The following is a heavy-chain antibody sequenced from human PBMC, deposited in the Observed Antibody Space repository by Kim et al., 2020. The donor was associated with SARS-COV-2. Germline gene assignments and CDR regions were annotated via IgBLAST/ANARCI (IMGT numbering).Heavy chain of an antibody. J-gene: IGHJ3*02. CDR1: GGSFSGYY. D-gene: IGHD3-9*01. Sequence: SETLSLTCAVYGGSFSGYYWSWIRQPPGKGLEWIGEINHSGSTNYNPSLKSRVTISVDTSKNQFSLKLSSVTAADTAVYYCARGQVYVLRYFDWLLSRDAFDIWGQGKMVTVSS. V-gene: IGHV4-34*01. CDR3: ARGQVYVLRYFDWLLSRDAFDI. CDR2: INHSGST.